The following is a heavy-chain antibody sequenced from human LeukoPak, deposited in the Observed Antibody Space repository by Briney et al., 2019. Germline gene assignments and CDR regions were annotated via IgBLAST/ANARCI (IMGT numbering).Heavy chain of an antibody. CDR3: ARARTGPFDY. V-gene: IGHV1-69*06. Sequence: ASVKVSCKASGGTFSSYAISWVRQAPGQGLEWVGRIIPIFGTANYAQKFQGRVTITADKSTSTAYMELSSLRSEDTAVYYCARARTGPFDYWGQGTLVTVSS. D-gene: IGHD3/OR15-3a*01. CDR2: IIPIFGTA. CDR1: GGTFSSYA. J-gene: IGHJ4*02.